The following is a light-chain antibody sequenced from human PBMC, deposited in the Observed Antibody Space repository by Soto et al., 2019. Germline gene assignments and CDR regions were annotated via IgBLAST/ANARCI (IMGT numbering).Light chain of an antibody. CDR2: DAS. CDR1: QSVSSNY. J-gene: IGKJ4*01. Sequence: EIVLTQSPATLYLSPGERATLSCGASQSVSSNYIAWYQQKPGLAPRLLIYDASSRATGIPDRFSGSGSGTDFTLTISRLEPEDFAVYYCQQYGSSPLTFGGGTKVEIK. V-gene: IGKV3D-20*01. CDR3: QQYGSSPLT.